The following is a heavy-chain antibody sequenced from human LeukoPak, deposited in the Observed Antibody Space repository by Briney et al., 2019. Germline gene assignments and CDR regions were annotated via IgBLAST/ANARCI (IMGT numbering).Heavy chain of an antibody. CDR1: GFTFSSYG. V-gene: IGHV3-30*18. D-gene: IGHD3-3*01. CDR2: ISYDGSNK. J-gene: IGHJ5*02. CDR3: AKDNRGINYGFWSGPPNWFDP. Sequence: PGGSLRLSCAASGFTFSSYGMHWVRQAPGKGLEWVAVISYDGSNKYYADSVKGRFTISRDNSKNTLYLQMNSLRAEDTAVYYCAKDNRGINYGFWSGPPNWFDPWGQGTLVTVSS.